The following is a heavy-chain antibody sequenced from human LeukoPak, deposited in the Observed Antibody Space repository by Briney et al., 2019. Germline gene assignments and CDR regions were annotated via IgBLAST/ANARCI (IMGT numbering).Heavy chain of an antibody. CDR1: GGSFSGYY. V-gene: IGHV4-34*01. D-gene: IGHD6-25*01. Sequence: KPSETLSLTCAVYGGSFSGYYRSWIRQPPGKGLEWIGEINHSGSTNYNPSLKSRVTISVDTSKNQFSLKLSSVTAADTAVYYCARSSGLSWYFDLWGRGTLVTVSS. J-gene: IGHJ2*01. CDR2: INHSGST. CDR3: ARSSGLSWYFDL.